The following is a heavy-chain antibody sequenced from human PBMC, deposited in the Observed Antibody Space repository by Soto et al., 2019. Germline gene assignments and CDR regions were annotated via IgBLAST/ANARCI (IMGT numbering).Heavy chain of an antibody. V-gene: IGHV1-8*01. Sequence: QVQLVQSGAEVKKPGASVKVSCKASGYTFTSYDINWVRQATGQGLEWMGWMNPNSGNTGYAQKFQGRVTMTRNTSISTAYMELSSLRSEDTAVYYCARVLGVTGTTSLSYYYGMDVWGQGTTVTVSS. CDR1: GYTFTSYD. CDR2: MNPNSGNT. CDR3: ARVLGVTGTTSLSYYYGMDV. J-gene: IGHJ6*02. D-gene: IGHD1-7*01.